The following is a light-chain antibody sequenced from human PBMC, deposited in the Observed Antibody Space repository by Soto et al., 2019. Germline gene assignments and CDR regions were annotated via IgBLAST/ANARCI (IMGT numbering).Light chain of an antibody. CDR1: QSVRSN. J-gene: IGKJ4*01. V-gene: IGKV3-11*01. CDR3: QQRRSWPIT. CDR2: DAS. Sequence: EIVLTQSPATLSLSPGERATLSCRASQSVRSNLVWYQQKPGQAPRLLLYDASNRATGIPARFSGSGTGTDFTLTISSLEPEDFAVYYCQQRRSWPITFGGGTKVEVK.